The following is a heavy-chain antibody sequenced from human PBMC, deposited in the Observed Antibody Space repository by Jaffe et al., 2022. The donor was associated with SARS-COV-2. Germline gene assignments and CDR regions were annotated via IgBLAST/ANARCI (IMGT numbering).Heavy chain of an antibody. CDR2: IIPIFGAT. D-gene: IGHD2-15*01. V-gene: IGHV1-69*01. CDR1: GGTFSSYA. CDR3: ARGGWHGSATSHSYDYMDV. Sequence: QVQLVQSGAEVKKPGSSVRVSCKASGGTFSSYAISWVRQAPGQGLEWMGGIIPIFGATNYAQKFQGRVTITADESTSTAYMELSSLTSEDTAVYFCARGGWHGSATSHSYDYMDVWGKGTTVTVSS. J-gene: IGHJ6*03.